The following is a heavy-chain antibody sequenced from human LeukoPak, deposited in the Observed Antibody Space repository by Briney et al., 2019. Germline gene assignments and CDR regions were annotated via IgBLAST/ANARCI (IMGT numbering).Heavy chain of an antibody. Sequence: GGSLRLSCAASGFTFSAYAMMWVRQAPGKGLEWVAGISDSGGSTNYADSVKGRFTISRDNAKNTLYLQMNSLRAEDTAVYFCAKRGVVIRVILVGFHKQAYYFDSWGQGALVTVSS. CDR1: GFTFSAYA. D-gene: IGHD3-10*01. J-gene: IGHJ4*02. CDR3: AKRGVVIRVILVGFHKQAYYFDS. V-gene: IGHV3-23*01. CDR2: ISDSGGST.